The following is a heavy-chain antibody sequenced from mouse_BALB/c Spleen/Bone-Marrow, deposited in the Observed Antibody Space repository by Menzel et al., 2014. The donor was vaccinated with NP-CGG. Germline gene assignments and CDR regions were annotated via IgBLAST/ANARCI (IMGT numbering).Heavy chain of an antibody. CDR1: GFDFSGYW. CDR3: ARLNYYGSLFV. V-gene: IGHV4-1*02. CDR2: INPDSSTI. J-gene: IGHJ1*01. D-gene: IGHD1-1*01. Sequence: EVKLVESGGGLVQPGGSLKLSCAASGFDFSGYWMSWVRQAPGKGLEWIGEINPDSSTINYTPSLKDKFIISRDNAKNTLYLQMRKVRSEDTALYYCARLNYYGSLFVWGAGTTVTVSS.